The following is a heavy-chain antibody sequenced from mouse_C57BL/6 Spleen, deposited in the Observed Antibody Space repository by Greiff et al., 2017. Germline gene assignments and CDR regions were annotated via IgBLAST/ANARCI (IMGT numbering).Heavy chain of an antibody. D-gene: IGHD1-1*01. V-gene: IGHV1-4*01. Sequence: QVQLKESGAELARPGASVKMSCKASGYTFTSYTMHWVKQRPGQGLEWIGYINPSSGYTKYNQKFKDKATLTADKSSSTAYMQLSSLTSEDSAVYYCASPGTTVVATRGYFDYWGQGTTLTVSS. CDR2: INPSSGYT. CDR1: GYTFTSYT. CDR3: ASPGTTVVATRGYFDY. J-gene: IGHJ2*01.